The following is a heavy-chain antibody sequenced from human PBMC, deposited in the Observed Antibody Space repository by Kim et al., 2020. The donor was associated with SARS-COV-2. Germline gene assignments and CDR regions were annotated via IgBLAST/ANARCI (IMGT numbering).Heavy chain of an antibody. CDR1: GGSISSYY. V-gene: IGHV4-59*08. J-gene: IGHJ3*02. Sequence: SETLSLTCTVSGGSISSYYWSWIRQPPGKGLEWIGYIYYSGSTNYNPSLKSRVTISVDTSKNQFSLKLSSVTAADTAVYYCARAYCGGDCYFDAFDIWG. CDR3: ARAYCGGDCYFDAFDI. D-gene: IGHD2-21*02. CDR2: IYYSGST.